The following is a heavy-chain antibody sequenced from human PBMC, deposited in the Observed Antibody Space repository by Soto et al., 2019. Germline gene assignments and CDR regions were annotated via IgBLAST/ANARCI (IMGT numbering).Heavy chain of an antibody. CDR2: ISSGGSYI. D-gene: IGHD1-26*01. CDR3: TRDQGGSYDSWFDP. J-gene: IGHJ5*02. CDR1: FTFSMYS. V-gene: IGHV3-21*01. Sequence: EVQVAESGGGLVKPGGSLRLSCSFTFSMYSMNWVRQAPGKGLEWVASISSGGSYIKYADSVKGRFTISRDNAKNSVSLQMNSLRVEDTAIYYCTRDQGGSYDSWFDPWGQGTLVTVSS.